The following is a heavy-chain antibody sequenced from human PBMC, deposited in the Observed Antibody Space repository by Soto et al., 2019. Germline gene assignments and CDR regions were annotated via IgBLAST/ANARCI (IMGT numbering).Heavy chain of an antibody. Sequence: GGSLRHSCAASGFTFSDYYMSWIRQAPGKGLEWVSYISSSGTTIYYADSVKGRFTISRDNAKNSLYLQLNSLRAEDTAVYYCARVERGMTIFGVVIPPFDYWGQGTLVTVSS. CDR1: GFTFSDYY. CDR2: ISSSGTTI. V-gene: IGHV3-11*01. D-gene: IGHD3-3*01. CDR3: ARVERGMTIFGVVIPPFDY. J-gene: IGHJ4*02.